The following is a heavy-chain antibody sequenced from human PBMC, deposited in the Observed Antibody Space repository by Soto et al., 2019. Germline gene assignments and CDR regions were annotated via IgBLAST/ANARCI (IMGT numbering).Heavy chain of an antibody. CDR1: GFTFSSYW. J-gene: IGHJ4*02. CDR2: INSDGSST. Sequence: EVQLVESGGGLVQPGGSLRLSCAASGFTFSSYWMHWVRQAPGKGLVWVSRINSDGSSTSYADSVKGRFTISRDNAKNTLYLQMNSLXXEXXXXXXXXXXXXXXXXXXGQGTLVTVSS. V-gene: IGHV3-74*01. CDR3: XXXXXXXXXX.